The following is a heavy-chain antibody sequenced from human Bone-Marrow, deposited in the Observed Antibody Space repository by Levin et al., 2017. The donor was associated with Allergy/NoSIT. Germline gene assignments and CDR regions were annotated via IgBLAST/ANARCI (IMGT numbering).Heavy chain of an antibody. V-gene: IGHV3-74*01. D-gene: IGHD3-16*01. CDR3: ARDHHYGD. Sequence: PGGSLRLSCGASGFAFSSNWMHWVRQVPGKGLVWVSRINSDGSITYYADSVQGRFTISRDNAKSTLYLQMNSLRPEDTAIYYCARDHHYGDWGQGSLVTVSS. J-gene: IGHJ4*02. CDR1: GFAFSSNW. CDR2: INSDGSIT.